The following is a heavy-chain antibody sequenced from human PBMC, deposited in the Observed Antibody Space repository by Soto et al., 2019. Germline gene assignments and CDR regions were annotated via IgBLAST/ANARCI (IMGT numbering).Heavy chain of an antibody. CDR2: MNANTGYT. Sequence: ASVKVSCKASGYTVTGYDIHWVRQATGQGLEWMGWMNANTGYTTNAQKFQGRVTMTTDTSTSTVYMDLRSLRSDDTAVYYCASGRVFGGPRPWWFDPWGQGTLVTVSS. CDR1: GYTVTGYD. J-gene: IGHJ5*02. CDR3: ASGRVFGGPRPWWFDP. V-gene: IGHV1-8*01. D-gene: IGHD2-15*01.